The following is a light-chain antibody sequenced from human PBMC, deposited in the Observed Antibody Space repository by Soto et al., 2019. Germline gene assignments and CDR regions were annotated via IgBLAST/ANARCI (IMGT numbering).Light chain of an antibody. J-gene: IGLJ1*01. Sequence: QSVVTQPPSVSGAPGQRVTISCSGSSSNIGAGYGVHWYQQVPGTAPKLLIYANNNRPSGVPDPFSGSKSGTSASLAITGLQLEDEADYYCQSYDSSLSGYVFGTGTKLTVL. CDR2: ANN. CDR1: SSNIGAGYG. CDR3: QSYDSSLSGYV. V-gene: IGLV1-40*01.